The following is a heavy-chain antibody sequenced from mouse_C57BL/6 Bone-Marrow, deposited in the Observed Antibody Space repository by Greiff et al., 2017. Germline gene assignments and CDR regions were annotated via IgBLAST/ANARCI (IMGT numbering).Heavy chain of an antibody. CDR3: ARGITTVVAHFDY. CDR2: IYPGSGST. CDR1: GYTFTSYW. Sequence: QVQLQQPGAELVKPGASVKMSCTASGYTFTSYWITWVKQRPGQGLEWIGDIYPGSGSTNYNEKFKSKATLTVDTSSSTAYMQLSSLTSEDSAVYYCARGITTVVAHFDYWGQGTTLTVYS. V-gene: IGHV1-55*01. D-gene: IGHD1-1*01. J-gene: IGHJ2*01.